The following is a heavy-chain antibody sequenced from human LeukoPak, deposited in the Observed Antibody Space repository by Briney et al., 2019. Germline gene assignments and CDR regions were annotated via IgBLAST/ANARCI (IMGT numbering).Heavy chain of an antibody. Sequence: GGSLRLSCAASGFTFRSYAMTWVRQAPGKGLEWVSGISGSGGNTYYADSVKGRFTISRDNSKNTLYLQMNSLRAEDTAVYYCAKEIRDYEILSGSGGVDYWGQGTLVTVSS. J-gene: IGHJ4*02. CDR1: GFTFRSYA. D-gene: IGHD3-9*01. V-gene: IGHV3-23*01. CDR3: AKEIRDYEILSGSGGVDY. CDR2: ISGSGGNT.